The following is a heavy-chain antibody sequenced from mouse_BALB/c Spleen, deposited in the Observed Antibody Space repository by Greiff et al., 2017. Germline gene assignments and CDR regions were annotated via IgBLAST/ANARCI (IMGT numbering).Heavy chain of an antibody. CDR1: GFTFRSYA. CDR2: ISSGGSYT. CDR3: ARVTTVVNYAMDD. Sequence: EVQLQESGGGLVKPGGSLKLSCAASGFTFRSYAMSWVRQSPEKRLEWVAEISSGGSYTYYPDTVTGRFTISRDNAKNTLYLEMSSLRSEDTAMYYCARVTTVVNYAMDDWGQGTAVTVAA. J-gene: IGHJ4*01. V-gene: IGHV5-9-4*01. D-gene: IGHD1-1*01.